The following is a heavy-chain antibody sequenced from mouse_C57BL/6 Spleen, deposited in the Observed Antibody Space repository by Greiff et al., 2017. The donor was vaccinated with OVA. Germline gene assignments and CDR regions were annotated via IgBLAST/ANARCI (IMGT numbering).Heavy chain of an antibody. CDR2: ISSGSSTI. J-gene: IGHJ4*01. CDR1: GFTFSDYG. V-gene: IGHV5-17*01. CDR3: ARRWGYAMDD. D-gene: IGHD1-1*02. Sequence: EVKLQESGGGLVKPGGSLKLSCAASGFTFSDYGMNWVRQAPEKGLEWVAYISSGSSTIYYADTVKGRFTISRDNAKNTLFLQMTSLRSEDTAMYYCARRWGYAMDDWGQGTSVTVSS.